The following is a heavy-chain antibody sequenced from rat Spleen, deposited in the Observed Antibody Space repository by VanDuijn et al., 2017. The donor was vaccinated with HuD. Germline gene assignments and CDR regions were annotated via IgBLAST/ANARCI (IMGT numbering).Heavy chain of an antibody. CDR1: GFTFSNYY. V-gene: IGHV5-25*01. D-gene: IGHD1-1*01. J-gene: IGHJ2*01. CDR2: ISTSGSRS. CDR3: ARRGLEWSFDS. Sequence: EVQLVESGGGLVQPGRSLKLSCAASGFTFSNYYMAWVRQAPKKGLEWVATISTSGSRSYYPDSVKGRFTVSRDNAKSTLYLQMDSLRSEDTATYYCARRGLEWSFDSWGQGVMVTVSS.